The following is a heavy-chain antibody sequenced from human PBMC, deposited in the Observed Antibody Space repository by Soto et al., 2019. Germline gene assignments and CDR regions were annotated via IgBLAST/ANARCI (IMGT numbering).Heavy chain of an antibody. CDR1: GFTFDDYA. CDR2: ISWSGTNI. D-gene: IGHD3-10*01. CDR3: SKGGSAALISAACTANWFDP. Sequence: EVHLVESGGGLVQPGRSLKLSCVASGFTFDDYAMYWVRQAPGKGPEWVSGISWSGTNIAYADSVKGRFTISRDNAKNTLYLQMNSLRADDTALYYCSKGGSAALISAACTANWFDPWGQGSLVTVSS. J-gene: IGHJ5*02. V-gene: IGHV3-9*01.